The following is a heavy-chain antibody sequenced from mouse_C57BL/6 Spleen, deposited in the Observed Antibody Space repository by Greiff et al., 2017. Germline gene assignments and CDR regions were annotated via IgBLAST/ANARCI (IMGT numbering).Heavy chain of an antibody. CDR1: GFTFSSYA. D-gene: IGHD1-1*01. CDR3: TRTKKGPITTVPFAY. Sequence: EVKVVESGEGLVKPGGSLKLSCAASGFTFSSYAMSWVRQTPEKRLEWVAYISSGGDYIYYADTVKGRFTISRDNARNTLYLQMSSLKSEDTAMYYCTRTKKGPITTVPFAYWGQGTLVTVSA. J-gene: IGHJ3*01. CDR2: ISSGGDYI. V-gene: IGHV5-9-1*02.